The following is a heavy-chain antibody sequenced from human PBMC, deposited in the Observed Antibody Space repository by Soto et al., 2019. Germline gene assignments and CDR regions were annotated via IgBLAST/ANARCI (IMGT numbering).Heavy chain of an antibody. V-gene: IGHV4-30-4*01. CDR2: IFYSGST. CDR1: GGSITSDDYY. CDR3: ASANCGGDCSYRHDRYYFES. Sequence: QVQLQESGTGLVKPSQSLSLTCTVSGGSITSDDYYWSWIRQPPGRGLEWIGYIFYSGSTHYNPSLKSRFIISLDTSKKQVSLKLSSVTAADTAVYYCASANCGGDCSYRHDRYYFESWGQGTLVTVSS. D-gene: IGHD2-21*02. J-gene: IGHJ4*02.